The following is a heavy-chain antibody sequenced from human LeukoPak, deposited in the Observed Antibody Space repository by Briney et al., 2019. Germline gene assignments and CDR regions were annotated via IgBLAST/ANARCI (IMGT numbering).Heavy chain of an antibody. CDR3: AKDETYYYDSSGYSLSGFDY. D-gene: IGHD3-22*01. CDR1: GLTFDDYA. Sequence: TGGSLRLSCAASGLTFDDYAMHWVRQAPGKGLEWVSGISWNSGSIGYADSVKGRFTISRDNARNSLYLQMNSLRAEDTALYYCAKDETYYYDSSGYSLSGFDYWGQGTLVTVSS. CDR2: ISWNSGSI. V-gene: IGHV3-9*01. J-gene: IGHJ4*02.